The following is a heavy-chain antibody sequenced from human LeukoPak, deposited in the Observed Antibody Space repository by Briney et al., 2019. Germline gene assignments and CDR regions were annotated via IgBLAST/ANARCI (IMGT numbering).Heavy chain of an antibody. Sequence: ASVKVSCKASGYTFTSYGISWVRQAPGQGLEWMGWINTYNGNTKYAQKFQGRVTMTTDTSTSTAYMELRSLRSDDTAVYYCARDLVHHRLLATVYNWFDPWGQGTLVTVSS. CDR3: ARDLVHHRLLATVYNWFDP. J-gene: IGHJ5*02. CDR2: INTYNGNT. D-gene: IGHD3-3*02. V-gene: IGHV1-18*01. CDR1: GYTFTSYG.